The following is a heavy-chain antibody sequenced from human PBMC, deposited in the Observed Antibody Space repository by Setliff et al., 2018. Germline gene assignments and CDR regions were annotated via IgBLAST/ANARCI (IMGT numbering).Heavy chain of an antibody. CDR3: ARAMVRGVIINGFDY. D-gene: IGHD3-10*01. Sequence: PSETLSLTCAVYGGSFSGYYWSWIRQPPGKGLEWIGEINHSGSTNYNPSLKSRVTISVDKSKNQFSLKLSSVTAADTAVYYCARAMVRGVIINGFDYWGQGTLVTVSS. V-gene: IGHV4-34*01. J-gene: IGHJ4*02. CDR1: GGSFSGYY. CDR2: INHSGST.